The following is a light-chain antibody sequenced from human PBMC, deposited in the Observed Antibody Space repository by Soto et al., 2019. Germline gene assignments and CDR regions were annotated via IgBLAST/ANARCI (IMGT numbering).Light chain of an antibody. CDR3: QQYGSSPLFT. CDR1: QSVSSSY. V-gene: IGKV3-20*01. CDR2: GAS. J-gene: IGKJ3*01. Sequence: EIVLTQSPGTLSLSPGERATLSCRAIQSVSSSYLAWYQQKPGQAPRLLIYGASSRATGIPDRFSGSGSGTDFTLTISRLEPEDFAVYYCQQYGSSPLFTFGPGTKVDXK.